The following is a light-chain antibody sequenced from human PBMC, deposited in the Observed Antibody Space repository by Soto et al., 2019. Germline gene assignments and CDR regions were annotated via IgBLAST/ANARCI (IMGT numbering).Light chain of an antibody. CDR3: SAGSYDLWV. Sequence: QSVLTQPPSASRSPGQSVTISCTGTSSDVGGYNYVSWYQHHPGKAPKLMIYEVNKRPSGVPDRFSGSKSGNTASLTVSGLQAEDEADYHCSAGSYDLWVFGGGTKVTVL. J-gene: IGLJ3*02. V-gene: IGLV2-8*01. CDR1: SSDVGGYNY. CDR2: EVN.